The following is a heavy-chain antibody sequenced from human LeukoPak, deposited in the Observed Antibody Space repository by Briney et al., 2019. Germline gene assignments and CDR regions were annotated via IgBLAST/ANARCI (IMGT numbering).Heavy chain of an antibody. J-gene: IGHJ6*02. CDR1: GFTSSSYT. Sequence: GGSLRLSCAASGFTSSSYTMNWVRQAPGKGLEWVSSISSSSSYIYYADSVKGRLTISRDNAKNSLYLQMNSLRAEDTAVYYCAGDPTPRYCSGGSCYTHYGMDVWGQGTTVTVSS. V-gene: IGHV3-21*01. CDR3: AGDPTPRYCSGGSCYTHYGMDV. D-gene: IGHD2-15*01. CDR2: ISSSSSYI.